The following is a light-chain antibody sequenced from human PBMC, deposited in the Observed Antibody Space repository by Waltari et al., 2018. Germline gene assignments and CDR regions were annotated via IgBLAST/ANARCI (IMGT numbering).Light chain of an antibody. Sequence: SYVLTQPPSVSVAPGKTAKITWGAPHIQTKTGQWYPQKPGRAPDLFVFDDDKRPSGIPERVSGSNSGSAATLTISRVEPGDEADYYCQVWDADGDHVVFGGGTRLTVL. CDR3: QVWDADGDHVV. V-gene: IGLV3-21*03. CDR1: HIQTKT. CDR2: DDD. J-gene: IGLJ3*02.